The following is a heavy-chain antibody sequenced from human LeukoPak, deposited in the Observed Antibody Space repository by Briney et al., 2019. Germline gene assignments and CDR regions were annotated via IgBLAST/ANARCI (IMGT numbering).Heavy chain of an antibody. CDR1: GGTFSSYA. CDR3: AREYCSSTSCYFDY. Sequence: ASVKVSCKASGGTFSSYAISWVRQAPGQGLEWMGRIIPILGIANYAQKFQGRVTITADKSTSTAYMELSSLRSEDTAVYYCAREYCSSTSCYFDYWGQGTLVTASS. D-gene: IGHD2-2*01. CDR2: IIPILGIA. J-gene: IGHJ4*02. V-gene: IGHV1-69*04.